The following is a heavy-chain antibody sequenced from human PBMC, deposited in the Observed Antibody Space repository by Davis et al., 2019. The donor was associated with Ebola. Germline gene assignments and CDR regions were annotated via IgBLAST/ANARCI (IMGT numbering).Heavy chain of an antibody. D-gene: IGHD3-16*01. J-gene: IGHJ6*02. CDR1: GYTFNTYW. V-gene: IGHV5-51*01. CDR3: ARPGGQGYISGRRGRQYGMDV. CDR2: IYPGDSDT. Sequence: PGGSLRLSCKGSGYTFNTYWIGWVRQMPGKGLEWMGIIYPGDSDTRYSPFFQGQVTISADKSISTAYLQWSSLKASDTAMYYCARPGGQGYISGRRGRQYGMDVWGQGTTVTVSS.